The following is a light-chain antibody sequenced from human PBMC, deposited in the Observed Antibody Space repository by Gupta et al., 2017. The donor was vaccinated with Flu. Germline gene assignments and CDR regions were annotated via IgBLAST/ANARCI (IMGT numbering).Light chain of an antibody. J-gene: IGKJ2*01. CDR1: QSVSSSY. CDR3: QQYGSSPPMYT. V-gene: IGKV3-20*01. CDR2: GAS. Sequence: IVLTQTLCSLSLSRGERATLSCRASQSVSSSYLAWYQQKPGQAPRLLIYGASSRATGIPNRFSGSGSGTDFTLTISRLEPEDFALYFCQQYGSSPPMYTFGQGTKLEIK.